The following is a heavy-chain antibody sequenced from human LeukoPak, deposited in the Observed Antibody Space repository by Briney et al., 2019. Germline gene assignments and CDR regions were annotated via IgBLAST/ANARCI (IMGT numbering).Heavy chain of an antibody. CDR1: GFTVSSNY. D-gene: IGHD3-3*01. Sequence: GGSLRLSCAASGFTVSSNYMSWVRQAPGKGLEWVSVIYSGGSTYYADSVKGRFTISRDNSKNTLYLQMNSLRAEDTAVYYCARERKSGGRIFDYWGQGTLVTVSS. J-gene: IGHJ4*02. V-gene: IGHV3-53*01. CDR2: IYSGGST. CDR3: ARERKSGGRIFDY.